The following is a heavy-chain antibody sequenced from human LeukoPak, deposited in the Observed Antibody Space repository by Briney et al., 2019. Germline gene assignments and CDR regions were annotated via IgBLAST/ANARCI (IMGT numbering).Heavy chain of an antibody. CDR1: GFTFNNYA. J-gene: IGHJ4*02. V-gene: IGHV3-23*01. D-gene: IGHD6-19*01. CDR2: ISGSGSNT. Sequence: EPGGSLRLSCAASGFTFNNYAMSWVRQAPGKGLEWVSGISGSGSNTYYADSVKGRFTISRDNSKNTLHLQMNSLRAEDTAVYYCAKDARRSSGWYFFDHWGQGTLVTVSS. CDR3: AKDARRSSGWYFFDH.